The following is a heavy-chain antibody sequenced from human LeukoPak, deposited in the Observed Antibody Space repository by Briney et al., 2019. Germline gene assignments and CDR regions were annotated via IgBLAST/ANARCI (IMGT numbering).Heavy chain of an antibody. D-gene: IGHD3-9*01. CDR1: GYSISNGYY. CDR2: IYYSGST. Sequence: PSETLSLTCTVSGYSISNGYYWGWIRRPPGKGLEWIGSIYYSGSTYYNPSLKSRVTISVDTSKNQFSLKLSSVTAADTAVYYCARLKGYYDILTGYYLDYWGQGTLVTVSS. V-gene: IGHV4-38-2*02. J-gene: IGHJ4*02. CDR3: ARLKGYYDILTGYYLDY.